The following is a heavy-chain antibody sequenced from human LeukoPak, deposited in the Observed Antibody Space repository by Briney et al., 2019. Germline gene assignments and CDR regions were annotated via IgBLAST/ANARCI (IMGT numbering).Heavy chain of an antibody. D-gene: IGHD1-26*01. V-gene: IGHV1-69-2*01. CDR2: VDPEDDEA. CDR3: ARGATRRELRFNWFDP. CDR1: GYTFTDYY. J-gene: IGHJ5*02. Sequence: ASVTVSCKTSGYTFTDYYIHWLKQAPGKGPEWMGRVDPEDDEAMYAEKFQGRVTMTTDKSTDTAYMELSGLRAEDTAIYYCARGATRRELRFNWFDPWGQGTLVTVSS.